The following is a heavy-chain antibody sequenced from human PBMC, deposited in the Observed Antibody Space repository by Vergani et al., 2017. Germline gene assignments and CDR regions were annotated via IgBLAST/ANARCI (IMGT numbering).Heavy chain of an antibody. J-gene: IGHJ4*02. D-gene: IGHD2-2*02. CDR1: GFALNRHA. Sequence: QVQLVESGGGVVQPGTSLRLSCVVSGFALNRHAMYWVRKAPGKGLEWVVGISFDGTNEYYPDLVKGRVTISRDIAKNTLYLQVRSLRLEDTGVYHCVRDRGLCAGGRCYTEAWDYWGQGTPVTVSS. CDR3: VRDRGLCAGGRCYTEAWDY. V-gene: IGHV3-30-3*01. CDR2: ISFDGTNE.